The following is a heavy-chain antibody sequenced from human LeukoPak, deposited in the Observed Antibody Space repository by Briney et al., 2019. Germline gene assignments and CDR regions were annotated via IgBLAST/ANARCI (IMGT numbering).Heavy chain of an antibody. D-gene: IGHD4-23*01. CDR3: ARLVVTPDYGMDV. V-gene: IGHV1-46*01. CDR1: GYTLTSYY. CDR2: INPSGGST. J-gene: IGHJ6*02. Sequence: ASVKVSCKASGYTLTSYYMHWVRQAPGQGLEWMGIINPSGGSTSYAQKFQGRVTMTRDTSTSTVYMELSSLRSEDTAVYYCARLVVTPDYGMDVWGQGTTVTVSS.